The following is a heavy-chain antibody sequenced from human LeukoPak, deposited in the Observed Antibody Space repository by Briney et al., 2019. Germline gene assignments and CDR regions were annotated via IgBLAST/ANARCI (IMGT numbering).Heavy chain of an antibody. Sequence: ASVKVSCKASGYTFTGYYMHWVRQAPGQGLEWMGWINPNSGGTNYAQKFQGRVTMTRDTSISTAYMELSRLRSDDTAVYYCARDTAPSFTYYDFWSGYYTADAFDIWGQGTMVTVSS. CDR2: INPNSGGT. D-gene: IGHD3-3*01. J-gene: IGHJ3*02. V-gene: IGHV1-2*02. CDR3: ARDTAPSFTYYDFWSGYYTADAFDI. CDR1: GYTFTGYY.